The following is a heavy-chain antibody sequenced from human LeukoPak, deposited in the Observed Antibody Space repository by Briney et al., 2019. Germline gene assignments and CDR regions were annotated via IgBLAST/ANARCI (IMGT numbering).Heavy chain of an antibody. CDR1: GGSISSYY. V-gene: IGHV4-59*12. CDR2: IYYSGST. J-gene: IGHJ6*02. D-gene: IGHD6-13*01. CDR3: ARDHGSSSWPEGMDV. Sequence: KPSETLSLTCTVSGGSISSYYWSWIRQPPGKGLEWIGYIYYSGSTNYNPSLKSRVTISVDTSKNQFSLKLSSVTAADTAVYYCARDHGSSSWPEGMDVWGQGTTVTVSS.